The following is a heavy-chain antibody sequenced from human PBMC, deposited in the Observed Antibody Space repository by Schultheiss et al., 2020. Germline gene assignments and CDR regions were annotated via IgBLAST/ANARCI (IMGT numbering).Heavy chain of an antibody. Sequence: GESLKISCAASGFTFSSYAMHWVRQAPGKGLEWVAVISYDGSNKYYADSVKGRFTISRDNSKNTLYLQMNSLRAEDTAVYYCAREEGGYMHNDYYYYYGMDVGGQGTTVNV. CDR2: ISYDGSNK. V-gene: IGHV3-30-3*01. CDR3: AREEGGYMHNDYYYYYGMDV. J-gene: IGHJ6*02. D-gene: IGHD5-12*01. CDR1: GFTFSSYA.